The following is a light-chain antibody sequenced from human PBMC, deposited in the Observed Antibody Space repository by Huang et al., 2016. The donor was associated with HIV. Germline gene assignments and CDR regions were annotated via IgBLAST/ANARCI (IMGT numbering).Light chain of an antibody. V-gene: IGKV1-27*01. J-gene: IGKJ3*01. CDR2: AAS. CDR3: QKYDSPPRT. Sequence: DIQMTQSPSSLSVSVGDRVTISCRASQGISNPLAWYQEKPGQAPKLLVYAASTLRSGVPSRFGSAGSGKYFTLTISSQQEEDVATYFCQKYDSPPRTFGHGTKVEIK. CDR1: QGISNP.